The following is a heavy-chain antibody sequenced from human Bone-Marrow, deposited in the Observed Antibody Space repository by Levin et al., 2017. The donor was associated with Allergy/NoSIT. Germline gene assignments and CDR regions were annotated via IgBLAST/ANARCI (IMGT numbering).Heavy chain of an antibody. CDR2: ISGSGADT. Sequence: GESLKISCAASGFTFNNYAMSWVRQAPGKGLEWLSGISGSGADTNYADSVKGRFTISRDNSKSTLYLQMNSLRADDTAVYYCAKRPGPIDYWGQGILVTVSS. J-gene: IGHJ4*02. CDR3: AKRPGPIDY. V-gene: IGHV3-23*01. CDR1: GFTFNNYA. D-gene: IGHD6-25*01.